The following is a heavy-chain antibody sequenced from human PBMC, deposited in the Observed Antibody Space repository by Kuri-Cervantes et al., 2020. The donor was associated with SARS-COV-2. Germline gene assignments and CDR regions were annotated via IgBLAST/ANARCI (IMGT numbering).Heavy chain of an antibody. J-gene: IGHJ4*02. CDR2: IYYSGST. V-gene: IGHV4-59*01. D-gene: IGHD4-17*01. CDR3: ARGASYGDFDY. Sequence: GSLRLSCTVSSGSISSYYWSWIRQPPGKGLEWIGYIYYSGSTNYNPSLKSRVTISVDTSKNQFSLKLSSVTAADTAVYYCARGASYGDFDYWGQGTLVTVSS. CDR1: SGSISSYY.